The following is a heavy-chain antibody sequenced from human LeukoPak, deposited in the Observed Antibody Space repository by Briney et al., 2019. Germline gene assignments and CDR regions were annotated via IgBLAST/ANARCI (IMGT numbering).Heavy chain of an antibody. CDR3: AKDLLNRLRYFDWLVDY. V-gene: IGHV3-30*18. D-gene: IGHD3-9*01. J-gene: IGHJ4*02. CDR1: GFTFSSYG. Sequence: GGSLRLSCAVSGFTFSSYGMHWVRQAPGKGLGWVAVISYDGSNKYYADSVKGRFTISGDNSKNTLYLQMNSLRAEDTAVYYCAKDLLNRLRYFDWLVDYWGQGTLVTVSS. CDR2: ISYDGSNK.